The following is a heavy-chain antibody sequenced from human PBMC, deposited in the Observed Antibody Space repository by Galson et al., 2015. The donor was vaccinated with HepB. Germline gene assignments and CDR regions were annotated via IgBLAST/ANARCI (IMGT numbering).Heavy chain of an antibody. CDR3: AREFGEAREYFDY. J-gene: IGHJ4*02. D-gene: IGHD3-10*01. CDR1: GYTFTGYY. Sequence: SVKVSCKASGYTFTGYYMHWVRQAPGQGLEWMGWINPNSGGTNYAQKFQGRVTMTRDTSISTAYMELSRLRSDDTAVYYCAREFGEAREYFDYWGQGTLVTVSS. V-gene: IGHV1-2*02. CDR2: INPNSGGT.